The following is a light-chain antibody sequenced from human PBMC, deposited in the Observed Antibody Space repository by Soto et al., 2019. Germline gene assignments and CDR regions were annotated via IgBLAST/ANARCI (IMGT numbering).Light chain of an antibody. CDR2: YAS. V-gene: IGKV3-15*01. Sequence: EIMMTQSPATLSVSPGERATLSCRASQSVRNNLAWYQHKPGQVPSILIYYASTRATGIPARFSGSGSGTEFTLTVSSLQSEDVAVYYCQQYNNWPPITVGQGTRLEIK. J-gene: IGKJ5*01. CDR3: QQYNNWPPIT. CDR1: QSVRNN.